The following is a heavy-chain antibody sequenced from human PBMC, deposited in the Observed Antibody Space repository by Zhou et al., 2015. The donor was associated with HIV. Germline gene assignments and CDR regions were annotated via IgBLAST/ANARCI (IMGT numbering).Heavy chain of an antibody. CDR1: GSTFSDSE. Sequence: QVQLVQSGTEVKRPGSSVKVSCKASGSTFSDSEISWVRQAPGQGLEWMGRFIPMSDIENHAQKFRGRLTISADRSTGTAYMELSRLRSEDAAVYYCARGSGYCSGGSCYSATTYFDYWGQGTLVTVSS. V-gene: IGHV1-69*09. J-gene: IGHJ4*02. CDR2: FIPMSDIE. D-gene: IGHD2-15*01. CDR3: ARGSGYCSGGSCYSATTYFDY.